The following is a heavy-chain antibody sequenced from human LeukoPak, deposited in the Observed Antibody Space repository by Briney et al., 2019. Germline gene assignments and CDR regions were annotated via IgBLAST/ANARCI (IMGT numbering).Heavy chain of an antibody. CDR1: GGSISSYY. V-gene: IGHV4-59*01. CDR2: VYYTGST. Sequence: SSETLSLTCTVSGGSISSYYWSWVRQPPGKGLEWIGFVYYTGSTNYSPSLKSRVTISVDTSKNQFSLKLRSVTAADTAVYYCARISSSNWYNERGAFDVWGQGTMVTVSS. J-gene: IGHJ3*01. D-gene: IGHD6-13*01. CDR3: ARISSSNWYNERGAFDV.